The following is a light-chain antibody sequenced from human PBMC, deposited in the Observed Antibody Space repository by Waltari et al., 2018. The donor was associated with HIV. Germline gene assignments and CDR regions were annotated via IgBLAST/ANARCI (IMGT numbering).Light chain of an antibody. CDR1: SSNIGADYH. CDR3: QSYDRSLSAWV. Sequence: QSVLAQPPSVSGAPGQRVTISCTGSSSNIGADYHVYWYQHLPGTAPKLLIDGNSNRPSGVPNRFSGSKSDTSASLAITGLQAEDEADYYCQSYDRSLSAWVFGGGTRLNVL. V-gene: IGLV1-40*01. J-gene: IGLJ3*02. CDR2: GNS.